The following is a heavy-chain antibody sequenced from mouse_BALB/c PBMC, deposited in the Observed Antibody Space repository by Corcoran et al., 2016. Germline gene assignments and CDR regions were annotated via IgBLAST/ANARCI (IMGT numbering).Heavy chain of an antibody. CDR3: ARRGDYDYDGDYYGMDY. D-gene: IGHD2-4*01. CDR1: GFSLSTSGMG. V-gene: IGHV8-12*01. Sequence: QVTLKESGPGILQPSQTLSLTCSFSGFSLSTSGMGVSWIRQPSGKGLEWLAHIYWDDDKRYNPSLKSRLTISKDTSRNQVFLKITSVDTADTATYYCARRGDYDYDGDYYGMDYLGQGTSVTVSS. J-gene: IGHJ4*01. CDR2: IYWDDDK.